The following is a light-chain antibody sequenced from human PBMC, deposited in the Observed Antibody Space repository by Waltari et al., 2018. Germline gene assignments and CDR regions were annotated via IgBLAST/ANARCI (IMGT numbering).Light chain of an antibody. Sequence: QSVLTQPPSVSAAPGQRVTISCSGGSSNVGKTYVSWYRQLPGTAPQLLLFEDNDLHSGIPGRCSGSKAGTSATLDITGLQSGDEADYYCGTWDSSLSGAVFGGGTHLTVL. J-gene: IGLJ7*01. CDR2: EDN. V-gene: IGLV1-51*02. CDR3: GTWDSSLSGAV. CDR1: SSNVGKTY.